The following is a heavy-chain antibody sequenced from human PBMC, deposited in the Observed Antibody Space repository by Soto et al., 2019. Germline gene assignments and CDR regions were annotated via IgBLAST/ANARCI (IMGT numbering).Heavy chain of an antibody. Sequence: GGSLRLSCAASGFTFSSYSMNWVRQAPGKGLEWVSSISSSSSYIYYADSVKGRFTISRDNAKNSLYLQMNSLRAEDTAVYYCAREAGGSGSDQISSGWDAFDIWGQGTMVTVSS. CDR3: AREAGGSGSDQISSGWDAFDI. J-gene: IGHJ3*02. D-gene: IGHD3-10*01. CDR2: ISSSSSYI. V-gene: IGHV3-21*01. CDR1: GFTFSSYS.